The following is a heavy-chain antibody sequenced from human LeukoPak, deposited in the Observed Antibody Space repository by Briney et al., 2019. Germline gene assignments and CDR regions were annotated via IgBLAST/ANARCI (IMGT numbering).Heavy chain of an antibody. CDR3: ASSDSGYFDY. Sequence: QSGGSLRLSCAASGFTVSSNYMSWVRQAPGKGLEWVSVIYSGGSTYYADSVKGRFTISRDNSKNTLYLQMNSLRAEDTAVYYCASSDSGYFDYWGQGTLVTVSS. V-gene: IGHV3-66*01. J-gene: IGHJ4*02. D-gene: IGHD1-26*01. CDR1: GFTVSSNY. CDR2: IYSGGST.